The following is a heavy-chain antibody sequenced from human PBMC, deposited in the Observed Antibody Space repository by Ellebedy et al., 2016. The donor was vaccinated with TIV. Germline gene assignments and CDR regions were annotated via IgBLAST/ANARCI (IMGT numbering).Heavy chain of an antibody. CDR3: ARSDAYYYDSSGYFPNEYYFDY. J-gene: IGHJ4*02. D-gene: IGHD3-22*01. Sequence: SVKVSCXASGGTFSSYAISWVRQAPGQGLEWMGGIIPIFGTANYAQKFQGRVTITADESTSTAYMELSSLRSEDTAVYYCARSDAYYYDSSGYFPNEYYFDYWGQGTLVTVSS. CDR1: GGTFSSYA. V-gene: IGHV1-69*13. CDR2: IIPIFGTA.